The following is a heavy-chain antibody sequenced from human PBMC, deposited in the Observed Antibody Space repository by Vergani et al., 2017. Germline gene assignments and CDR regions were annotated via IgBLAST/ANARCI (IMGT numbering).Heavy chain of an antibody. D-gene: IGHD3-10*01. CDR3: ARRGGSGSYGYYYYGMDV. CDR2: INPSGGST. V-gene: IGHV1-46*01. Sequence: QVQLVQSGAEVKKPGASVKVSCKASGYTFTSYYMHWVQQAPGQGLEWMGIINPSGGSTSYAQKFQGRVTMTRDTSTSTVYMELSSLRSEDTAVYYCARRGGSGSYGYYYYGMDVWGQGTTVTVSS. CDR1: GYTFTSYY. J-gene: IGHJ6*02.